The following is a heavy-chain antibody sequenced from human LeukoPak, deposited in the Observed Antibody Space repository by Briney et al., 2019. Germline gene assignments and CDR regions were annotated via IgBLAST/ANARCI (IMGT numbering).Heavy chain of an antibody. J-gene: IGHJ4*02. CDR1: GDSISNSSNY. CDR2: IYYSGAS. V-gene: IGHV4-39*07. D-gene: IGHD1-14*01. CDR3: VAATSIPASVY. Sequence: SETLSLTCSVSGDSISNSSNYWGWIRQPPGKGLEWIGTIYYSGASYYNPSLRSRVTISKDTSKNHFSLELTSVTAADTALYYCVAATSIPASVYWGQGTLVSVSS.